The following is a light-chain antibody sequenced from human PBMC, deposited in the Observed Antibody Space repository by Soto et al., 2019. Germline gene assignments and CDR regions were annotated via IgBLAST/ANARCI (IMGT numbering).Light chain of an antibody. J-gene: IGLJ2*01. CDR3: AAWDDSLSGVV. V-gene: IGLV1-47*01. CDR2: RNN. Sequence: QSVLTQPPSASGTPGQRVTISCSGSSSNIGSNYVYWYQQLPGTAPKLLIYRNNQRPSGVPDRFSGSKSGTSASLAIRGLRSEDESYYYCAAWDDSLSGVVFGGGTKLTVL. CDR1: SSNIGSNY.